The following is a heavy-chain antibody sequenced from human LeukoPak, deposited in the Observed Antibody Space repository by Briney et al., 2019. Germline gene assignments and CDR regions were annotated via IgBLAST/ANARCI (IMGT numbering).Heavy chain of an antibody. J-gene: IGHJ4*02. V-gene: IGHV4-38-2*01. D-gene: IGHD4-11*01. CDR2: VFHTGSS. CDR1: GYSISRGYY. Sequence: KPSETLSLTCALSGYSISRGYYWGWIRQPPGKGPEWIGSVFHTGSSYYIPSLKSRVTISVDTSKNQFSLEVSSVTAADTAIYFCARGISTTGTDYWGPGTLVTVSS. CDR3: ARGISTTGTDY.